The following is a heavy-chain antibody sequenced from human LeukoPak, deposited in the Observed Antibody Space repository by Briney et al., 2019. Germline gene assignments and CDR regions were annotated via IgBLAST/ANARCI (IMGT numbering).Heavy chain of an antibody. CDR1: GYTFTSYD. CDR2: MNPNSGNT. V-gene: IGHV1-8*03. CDR3: ARGARIAAAGIDYYYYYYMDV. Sequence: ASVKVSCEASGYTFTSYDINWVRQATGQGLEWMGWMNPNSGNTGYAQKCQGRVSITRNTSISTAYMELSSLRSEDTAVYYCARGARIAAAGIDYYYYYYMDVWGKGTTVTVSS. D-gene: IGHD6-13*01. J-gene: IGHJ6*03.